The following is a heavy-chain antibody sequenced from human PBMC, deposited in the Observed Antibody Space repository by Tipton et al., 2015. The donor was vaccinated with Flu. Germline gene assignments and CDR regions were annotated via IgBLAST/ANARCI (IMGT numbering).Heavy chain of an antibody. D-gene: IGHD2-2*01. J-gene: IGHJ4*02. CDR3: ARDMPQGVVVIPPAKRFDH. CDR2: ISPYTDNS. CDR1: GYTFNTYG. V-gene: IGHV1-18*01. Sequence: QVQLVQSGGEVKPPGASVKVSCKTSGYTFNTYGISWVRQAPGQGLEWMGWISPYTDNSNYAQKFRGRVTLTTDTSTTTAYLEMRNLRLDDTAVYFCARDMPQGVVVIPPAKRFDHWGQGTLVSVSS.